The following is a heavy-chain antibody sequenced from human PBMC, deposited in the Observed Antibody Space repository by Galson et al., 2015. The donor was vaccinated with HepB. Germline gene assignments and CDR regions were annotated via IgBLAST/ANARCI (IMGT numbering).Heavy chain of an antibody. CDR2: IIPIFGTA. J-gene: IGHJ4*02. D-gene: IGHD6-13*01. Sequence: SVKVSCKASGGTFSSYAISWVRQAPGQGLEWMGGIIPIFGTANYAQKFQGRVTITADESTSTAYMELSSLRSEDTAVYYCASRWIAAAGTFDYWGQGTLVTVSS. CDR1: GGTFSSYA. V-gene: IGHV1-69*13. CDR3: ASRWIAAAGTFDY.